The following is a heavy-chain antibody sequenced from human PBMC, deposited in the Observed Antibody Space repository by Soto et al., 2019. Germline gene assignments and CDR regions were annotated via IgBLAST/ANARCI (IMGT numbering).Heavy chain of an antibody. CDR1: GYSFTSYW. Sequence: GESLKISCKGSGYSFTSYWIGWVCQMPGKGLEWMGIIYPGDSDTRYSPSFQGQVTISADKSISTAYLQWSSLKASDTAMYYCARHHYDFWSGYLLDYWGQGTLVTVSS. CDR2: IYPGDSDT. D-gene: IGHD3-3*01. CDR3: ARHHYDFWSGYLLDY. V-gene: IGHV5-51*01. J-gene: IGHJ4*02.